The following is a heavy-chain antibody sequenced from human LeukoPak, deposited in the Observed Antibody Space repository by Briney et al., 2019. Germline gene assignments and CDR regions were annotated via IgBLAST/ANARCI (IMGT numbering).Heavy chain of an antibody. V-gene: IGHV1-2*02. CDR1: GYTFTGYY. CDR2: ISPNSGGT. Sequence: ASVKVSCKASGYTFTGYYMHWVRQAPGQGLEWMGWISPNSGGTNYAQKFQGRVTMTRDTSISTAYMELSRLRSDDTAVYYCARAYCSSTSCRFMDVWGQGTTVTVSS. J-gene: IGHJ6*02. CDR3: ARAYCSSTSCRFMDV. D-gene: IGHD2-2*01.